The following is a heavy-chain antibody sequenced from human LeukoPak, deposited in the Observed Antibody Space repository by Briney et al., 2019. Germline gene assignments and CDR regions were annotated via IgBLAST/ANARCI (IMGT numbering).Heavy chain of an antibody. CDR3: AKSSARRRYCSGGSCYSVPAFDI. CDR2: IRYNGSNK. Sequence: GGSLRLSCAASGFTFSSYGMHWVRQAPGKGLEWVAFIRYNGSNKYYADSVKGRFTISRDNSKNTLYLQMNSPRAEDTAVYYCAKSSARRRYCSGGSCYSVPAFDIWGQGTMVTVSS. D-gene: IGHD2-15*01. V-gene: IGHV3-30*02. CDR1: GFTFSSYG. J-gene: IGHJ3*02.